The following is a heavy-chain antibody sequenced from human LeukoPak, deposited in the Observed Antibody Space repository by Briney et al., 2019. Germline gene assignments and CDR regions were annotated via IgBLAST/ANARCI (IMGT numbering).Heavy chain of an antibody. V-gene: IGHV1-69*13. Sequence: ASVKVSCMASGGRFSYYALTWVRQAPGQGFEWMGGIIPIFGTTNYAQKFQGRVTFTADESTTTAYMELSSLRFEDTAVYYCGRGPLKQQLVKPDPDYYYYMDVWGNGTTVTVSS. D-gene: IGHD6-13*01. CDR3: GRGPLKQQLVKPDPDYYYYMDV. CDR2: IIPIFGTT. J-gene: IGHJ6*03. CDR1: GGRFSYYA.